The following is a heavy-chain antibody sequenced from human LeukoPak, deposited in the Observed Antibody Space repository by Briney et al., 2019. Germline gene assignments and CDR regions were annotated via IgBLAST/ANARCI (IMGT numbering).Heavy chain of an antibody. V-gene: IGHV3-9*03. CDR3: AKDRTAAPYDAFDI. CDR2: ISWNSGSI. CDR1: GFTFDDYA. J-gene: IGHJ3*02. D-gene: IGHD2-2*01. Sequence: PGGSLRLPCAASGFTFDDYAMHWVRQAPGKGLEWVSGISWNSGSIGYADSVKGRFTISRDNAKNSLYLQMNSLRAEDMALYYCAKDRTAAPYDAFDIWGQGTMVTVSS.